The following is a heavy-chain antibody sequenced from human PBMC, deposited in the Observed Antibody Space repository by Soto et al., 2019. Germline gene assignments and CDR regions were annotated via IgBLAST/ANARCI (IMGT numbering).Heavy chain of an antibody. CDR1: SGSISSGDYY. CDR2: IFYSGST. Sequence: SETLSLTCTVSSGSISSGDYYWSWLRQPPGKGLERIGYIFYSGSTYYNPSLKSRVTISVDTSKNQFSLKLSSVTAADTAVYYCARGRFGEIHDYWGQGTLVTVSS. J-gene: IGHJ4*02. D-gene: IGHD3-10*01. CDR3: ARGRFGEIHDY. V-gene: IGHV4-30-4*01.